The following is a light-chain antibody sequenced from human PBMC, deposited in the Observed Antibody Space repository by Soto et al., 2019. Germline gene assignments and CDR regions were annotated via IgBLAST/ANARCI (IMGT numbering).Light chain of an antibody. J-gene: IGLJ3*02. CDR3: TSYSSTNTLV. V-gene: IGLV2-14*01. Sequence: QSALTQPASVSGSPGQSITISCTGSGRDIGAYDYVSWYQQHPGKAPKLLIYGVKNRPSGVSYRFSGSKSGATASLAISGLQADDEADYYCTSYSSTNTLVFGGGTKVTVL. CDR2: GVK. CDR1: GRDIGAYDY.